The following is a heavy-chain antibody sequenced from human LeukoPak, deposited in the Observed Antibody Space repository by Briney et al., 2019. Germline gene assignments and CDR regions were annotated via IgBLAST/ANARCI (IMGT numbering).Heavy chain of an antibody. CDR2: ISGSGDST. J-gene: IGHJ4*02. V-gene: IGHV3-23*01. CDR1: GFTLSSYA. CDR3: AKDLTTLVRGAVTR. D-gene: IGHD3-10*01. Sequence: GGSLRLSCAASGFTLSSYAMSWVRQAPGKGLEWVSAISGSGDSTSYADSVKGRFTISRDNSKNTLYLQMYSLRAEDTAIYYCAKDLTTLVRGAVTRWGQGTLVTVSS.